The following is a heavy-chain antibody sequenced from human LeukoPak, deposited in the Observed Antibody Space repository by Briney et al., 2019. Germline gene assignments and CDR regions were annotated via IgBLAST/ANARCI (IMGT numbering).Heavy chain of an antibody. Sequence: SETLSLTCTVSGGSISSYYWSWLRQPPGKGLEWIGYIYYSGSTNYNPSLKSRVTISVDTSKNQFSLELSSVTAADTAVYYCAREETANNWFDPWGQGTLVTVSS. V-gene: IGHV4-59*01. D-gene: IGHD5-24*01. CDR1: GGSISSYY. J-gene: IGHJ5*02. CDR3: AREETANNWFDP. CDR2: IYYSGST.